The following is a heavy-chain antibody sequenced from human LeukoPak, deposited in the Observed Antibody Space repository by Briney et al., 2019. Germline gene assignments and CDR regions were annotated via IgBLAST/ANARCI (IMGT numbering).Heavy chain of an antibody. CDR3: ARVRSPRDMVAAFDY. V-gene: IGHV1-69*13. CDR2: IIPIFGTA. D-gene: IGHD5-12*01. CDR1: GGTFSSYA. J-gene: IGHJ4*02. Sequence: SVKVSCKASGGTFSSYAISWVRQAPGQGLEWMGGIIPIFGTANYAQKFQGRVTITADESTSTAYMEPSSLRSEDTAVYYCARVRSPRDMVAAFDYWGQGTLVTVSS.